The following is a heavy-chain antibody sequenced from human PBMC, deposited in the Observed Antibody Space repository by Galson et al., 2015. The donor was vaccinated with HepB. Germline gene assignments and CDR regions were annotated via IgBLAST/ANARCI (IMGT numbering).Heavy chain of an antibody. Sequence: CAISGDSVSSNSATWNWIRQSPSRGLEWLGRTYYRSMWYNEYAGSVKSRITINPDTSKNQFSLQLNSVTPEDTAVYYCVREAEGEVGAIWFDPWGQGTLVTVSS. D-gene: IGHD1-26*01. CDR2: TYYRSMWYN. CDR1: GDSVSSNSAT. CDR3: VREAEGEVGAIWFDP. J-gene: IGHJ5*02. V-gene: IGHV6-1*01.